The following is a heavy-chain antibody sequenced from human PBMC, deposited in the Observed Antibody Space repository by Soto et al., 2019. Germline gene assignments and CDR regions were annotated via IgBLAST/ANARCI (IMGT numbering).Heavy chain of an antibody. V-gene: IGHV4-31*03. CDR2: ISYRGIT. Sequence: QVQLQESGPGLVKPSQTLSLTCTVSGGSFSSGAYYWSWVRQHPGQDLEWFAYISYRGITYSNPSLKVRLSMSVDTSKNQFTLNLTSVTAADTAVYHCTRMSATVTRGFDPWGQGTLVTVSS. D-gene: IGHD6-13*01. J-gene: IGHJ5*02. CDR1: GGSFSSGAYY. CDR3: TRMSATVTRGFDP.